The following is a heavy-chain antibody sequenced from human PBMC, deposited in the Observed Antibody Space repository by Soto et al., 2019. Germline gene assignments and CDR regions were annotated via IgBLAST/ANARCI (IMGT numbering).Heavy chain of an antibody. D-gene: IGHD2-21*02. Sequence: QVQLVQSGAGVKKPGSWVKVSCKASGGTFSSYTISWVRQAPGQGLEWMGRIIPILGIANYAQKFQGRVTITADKSTSTAYMGLSSLRSEDTAVYYCARASSGVTVDWYFDLWGRGTLVTVFS. V-gene: IGHV1-69*02. CDR1: GGTFSSYT. CDR2: IIPILGIA. CDR3: ARASSGVTVDWYFDL. J-gene: IGHJ2*01.